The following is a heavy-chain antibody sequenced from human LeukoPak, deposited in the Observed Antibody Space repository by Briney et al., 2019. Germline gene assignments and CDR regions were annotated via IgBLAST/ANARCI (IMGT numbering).Heavy chain of an antibody. CDR3: ARDRYYYGSGSSDY. Sequence: GGSLRLSCAASGFTVSSNYMSWVRQAPGKGLEWVSVIYSGGSTYYADSVKGRFTISRDNSKNTLYLQMNSLRAEDTAVYYCARDRYYYGSGSSDYWGQETLVTVSS. CDR2: IYSGGST. J-gene: IGHJ4*02. CDR1: GFTVSSNY. D-gene: IGHD3-10*01. V-gene: IGHV3-66*01.